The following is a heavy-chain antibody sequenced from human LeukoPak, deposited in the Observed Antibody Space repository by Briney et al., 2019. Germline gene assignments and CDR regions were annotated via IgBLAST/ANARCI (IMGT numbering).Heavy chain of an antibody. CDR1: GFTFSDYA. D-gene: IGHD2-15*01. Sequence: PGGSLRLSCAASGFTFSDYAMHWVRLAPGKGLEWVSGITWDGRATGYEDSVKGRFTISRDSAKKSLYLQMNSLRAEDTALYYCATSRGGKRGENYFDYWGQGTLVTVSS. CDR2: ITWDGRAT. CDR3: ATSRGGKRGENYFDY. V-gene: IGHV3-9*01. J-gene: IGHJ4*02.